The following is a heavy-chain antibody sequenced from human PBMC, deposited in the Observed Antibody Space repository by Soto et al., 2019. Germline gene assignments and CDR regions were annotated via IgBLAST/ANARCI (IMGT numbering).Heavy chain of an antibody. CDR3: ATGMTATGQFDY. J-gene: IGHJ4*02. CDR2: FDADDGNT. Sequence: GASVKVSCKASGYTFTSFGISWVRQAPGQGLEWMGGFDADDGNTNYAQKLQGRVTMTEDTSTDTAYMELSSLRSEDTAVYYCATGMTATGQFDYWGQGTLVTVSS. D-gene: IGHD2-21*02. V-gene: IGHV1-18*01. CDR1: GYTFTSFG.